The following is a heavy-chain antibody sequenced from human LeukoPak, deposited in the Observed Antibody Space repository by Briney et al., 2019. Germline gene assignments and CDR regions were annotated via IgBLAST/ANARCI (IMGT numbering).Heavy chain of an antibody. CDR1: GFTFSSYS. J-gene: IGHJ4*02. Sequence: GGSLRLSCAASGFTFSSYSMNWVRQAPGKGLEWVSYISSSSSTIYYADSVKGRFTISRDNSKNTLYLQMNSLRAEDTAVYYCANDLRAFGEAVDYWGQGTLVTVSS. CDR3: ANDLRAFGEAVDY. CDR2: ISSSSSTI. D-gene: IGHD3-10*01. V-gene: IGHV3-48*01.